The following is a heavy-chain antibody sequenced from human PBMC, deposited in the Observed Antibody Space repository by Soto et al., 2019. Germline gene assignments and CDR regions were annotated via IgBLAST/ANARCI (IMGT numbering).Heavy chain of an antibody. V-gene: IGHV1-69*01. D-gene: IGHD6-13*01. CDR1: GGTFSSYA. J-gene: IGHJ6*02. CDR2: IIPIFGTA. Sequence: QVQLVQSGAEVKKPGSSVKVSCKASGGTFSSYAISWVRQAPGQGLEWIGGIIPIFGTANYAQKFQGRVTITADESTSTAYMELSSLRSEDTAVYYCPTGGIAAAGTGYYYYYGMDVWGQGTTVTVSS. CDR3: PTGGIAAAGTGYYYYYGMDV.